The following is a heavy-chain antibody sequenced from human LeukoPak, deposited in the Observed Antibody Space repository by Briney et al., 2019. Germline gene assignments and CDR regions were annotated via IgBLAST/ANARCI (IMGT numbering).Heavy chain of an antibody. D-gene: IGHD6-13*01. CDR3: ARSLEAAALLSAVDV. CDR1: GYSFTSYC. J-gene: IGHJ3*01. V-gene: IGHV5-51*01. CDR2: IYPGDSGP. Sequence: GGSLKISCKVSGYSFTSYCIGWVRQMPGKGLEWMGIIYPGDSGPTYSPSFQGQVTISVDKSINTAYLQWSSLQASDTAIYYCARSLEAAALLSAVDVWGQGTVVTVTS.